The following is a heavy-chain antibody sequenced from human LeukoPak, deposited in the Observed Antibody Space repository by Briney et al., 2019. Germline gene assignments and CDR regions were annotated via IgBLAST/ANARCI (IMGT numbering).Heavy chain of an antibody. D-gene: IGHD3-3*01. CDR2: ISSSSSYI. Sequence: GGSLRLSCAASGFTFSSYSMNWVRQAPGKGLEWVSSISSSSSYIYYADSVKGRFTISRDNAKNSLYLQMNSLRAEDTAVYYCARAVPDFWSGYYRYYYGMDVWGQGTTVTVSS. J-gene: IGHJ6*02. V-gene: IGHV3-21*01. CDR1: GFTFSSYS. CDR3: ARAVPDFWSGYYRYYYGMDV.